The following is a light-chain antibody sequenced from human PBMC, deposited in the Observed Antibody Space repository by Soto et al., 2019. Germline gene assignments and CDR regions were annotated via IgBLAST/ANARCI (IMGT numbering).Light chain of an antibody. V-gene: IGKV3-20*01. J-gene: IGKJ1*01. CDR2: GAS. Sequence: EIVLTQSPGTLSLSPGERATLSCRASQSVSSSYLAWYQQKPGQAPRLLIYGASSRATGIPDRFNGSGSATDFTLNISRLEPEDFVVYYCQQYGSSPWTFGQGTKVEIK. CDR1: QSVSSSY. CDR3: QQYGSSPWT.